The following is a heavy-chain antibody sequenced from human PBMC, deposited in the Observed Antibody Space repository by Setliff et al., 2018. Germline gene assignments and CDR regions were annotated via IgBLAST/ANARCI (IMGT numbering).Heavy chain of an antibody. V-gene: IGHV4-59*08. J-gene: IGHJ4*02. Sequence: SETLSLTCTVSGGSVRGYYWSWIRHSPGKGLEWLGYVYNSGSTNYNPSLESRGTISIDTSKNQFSLRLYSVTATDTAVYYCARHGGYTTTWYWGTFDYWGQGSPVTVSS. CDR1: GGSVRGYY. CDR3: ARHGGYTTTWYWGTFDY. D-gene: IGHD2-8*02. CDR2: VYNSGST.